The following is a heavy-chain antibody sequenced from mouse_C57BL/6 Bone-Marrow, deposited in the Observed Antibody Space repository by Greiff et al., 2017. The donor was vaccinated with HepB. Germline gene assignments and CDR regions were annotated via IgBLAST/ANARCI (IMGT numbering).Heavy chain of an antibody. J-gene: IGHJ3*01. CDR1: GYAFSSSW. CDR2: IYPGDGDT. D-gene: IGHD1-1*01. V-gene: IGHV1-82*01. CDR3: AREGTTVVALPEFAY. Sequence: VQLQQSGPELVKPGASVKISCKASGYAFSSSWMNWVKQRPGKGLEWIGRIYPGDGDTNYNGKFKGKATLTADKSSSTAYMQLSSLTSEDSAVYFCAREGTTVVALPEFAYWGQGTLVTVSA.